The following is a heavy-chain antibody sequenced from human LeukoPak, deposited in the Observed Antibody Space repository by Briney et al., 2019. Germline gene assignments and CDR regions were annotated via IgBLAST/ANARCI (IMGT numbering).Heavy chain of an antibody. V-gene: IGHV3-30*02. CDR2: ISYEEINK. D-gene: IGHD5-24*01. Sequence: GGSLRLSCVASVFTFSNYGMHWVRQGPGKGLEWVAFISYEEINKHYADSVKGRFTISRDNSKNTVYLQMNSLRAEDTAVYYCANPIKPPDCYYMDVWGRGTTVTVSS. CDR1: VFTFSNYG. J-gene: IGHJ6*03. CDR3: ANPIKPPDCYYMDV.